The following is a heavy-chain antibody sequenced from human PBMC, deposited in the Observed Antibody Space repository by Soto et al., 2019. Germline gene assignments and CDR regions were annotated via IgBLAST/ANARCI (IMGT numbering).Heavy chain of an antibody. V-gene: IGHV4-39*01. CDR3: ARQGRYSSSSWGWFDP. CDR2: IYYSGST. Sequence: SETLSLTCTVSGGSISSSSYYWGWIRQPPGKGLEWIGSIYYSGSTYYNPSLKSRVTISVDTSKNQFSLKLSSVTAADTAVYYCARQGRYSSSSWGWFDPWGQGTLVTVSS. J-gene: IGHJ5*02. CDR1: GGSISSSSYY. D-gene: IGHD6-6*01.